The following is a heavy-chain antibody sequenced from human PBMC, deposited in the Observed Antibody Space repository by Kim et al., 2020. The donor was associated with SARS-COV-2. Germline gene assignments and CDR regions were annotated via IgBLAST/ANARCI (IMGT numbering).Heavy chain of an antibody. J-gene: IGHJ4*02. CDR2: ISGSGGST. CDR3: AKDKPSSWPTAHFDY. V-gene: IGHV3-23*01. D-gene: IGHD6-13*01. CDR1: EFTFSSYA. Sequence: GGSLRLSCAASEFTFSSYAMSWVRQAPGKGLEWVSAISGSGGSTYYADSVKGRFTISRDNTKNTLYLQMDSLRAEDTAIYYCAKDKPSSWPTAHFDYWGQGTLVTVSS.